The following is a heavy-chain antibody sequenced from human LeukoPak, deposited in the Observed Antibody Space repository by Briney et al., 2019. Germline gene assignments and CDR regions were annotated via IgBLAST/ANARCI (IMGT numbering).Heavy chain of an antibody. CDR3: ARDTSYCSSTSCYPKADYFDY. Sequence: GSLRLSCAASGFTFSSHSMNWVRQAPGKGLEWVSSISSSSSYIYYADSVKGRFTISRDNAKNSLYLQMNSLRAEDTAVYYCARDTSYCSSTSCYPKADYFDYWGQGTLVTVSS. D-gene: IGHD2-2*01. CDR2: ISSSSSYI. J-gene: IGHJ4*02. V-gene: IGHV3-21*01. CDR1: GFTFSSHS.